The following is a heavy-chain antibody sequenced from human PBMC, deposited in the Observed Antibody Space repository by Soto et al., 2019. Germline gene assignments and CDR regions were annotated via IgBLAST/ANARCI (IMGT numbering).Heavy chain of an antibody. CDR2: ISGSGGTT. CDR1: GFTFSSYA. J-gene: IGHJ4*02. D-gene: IGHD6-25*01. Sequence: EVQLLESGGGLVQPGGSLRLTCAASGFTFSSYAMSWVRQAPGKGLEWVSAISGSGGTTYYADSVKGRFTISRDSSNNTRCLQMYALRADDTAVYYFAKFSVATGVSSGWPWSFHYWGQGTLVTVSS. CDR3: AKFSVATGVSSGWPWSFHY. V-gene: IGHV3-23*01.